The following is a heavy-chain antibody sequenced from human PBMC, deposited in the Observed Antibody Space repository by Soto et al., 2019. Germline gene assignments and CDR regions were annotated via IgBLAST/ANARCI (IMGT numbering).Heavy chain of an antibody. D-gene: IGHD3-9*01. J-gene: IGHJ4*02. CDR3: ARLYDILPGSPDFDY. CDR2: IIPIFGTA. CDR1: GGTFSSYA. V-gene: IGHV1-69*13. Sequence: GASVKVSCKASGGTFSSYAISWVRQAPGQGLEWMGGIIPIFGTANYAQKFQGRVTITADESTSTAYMELSSLRSEDTAVYYCARLYDILPGSPDFDYWGPGTLVTVSS.